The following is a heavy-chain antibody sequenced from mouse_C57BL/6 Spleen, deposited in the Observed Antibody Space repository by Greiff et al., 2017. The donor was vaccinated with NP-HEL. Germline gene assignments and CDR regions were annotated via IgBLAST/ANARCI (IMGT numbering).Heavy chain of an antibody. CDR3: ARGGGYYEGWYYFDY. V-gene: IGHV5-9*01. J-gene: IGHJ2*01. D-gene: IGHD2-4*01. CDR1: GFTFSSYT. Sequence: DVKLVESGGGLVKPGGSLKLSCAASGFTFSSYTMSWVRQTPEKRLEWVATISGGGGNTYYPDSVKGRFTISRDNAKNTLYLQMSSLRSEDTALYYCARGGGYYEGWYYFDYWGQGTTLTVSS. CDR2: ISGGGGNT.